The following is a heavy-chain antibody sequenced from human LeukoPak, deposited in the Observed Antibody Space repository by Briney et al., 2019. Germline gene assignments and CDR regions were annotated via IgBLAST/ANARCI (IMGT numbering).Heavy chain of an antibody. D-gene: IGHD1-26*01. V-gene: IGHV3-23*01. CDR2: ISGHGDIT. CDR1: GFIFRNYG. J-gene: IGHJ5*02. CDR3: AKGAYSGSYYGSWFDP. Sequence: TGGSLRLSCAASGFIFRNYGMNWFRQAPGKGLEGVSGISGHGDITYYADSVKGRFTISRDNPKNTLYLQMNSLRAEDTAVYYCAKGAYSGSYYGSWFDPWGQGTLVTVSS.